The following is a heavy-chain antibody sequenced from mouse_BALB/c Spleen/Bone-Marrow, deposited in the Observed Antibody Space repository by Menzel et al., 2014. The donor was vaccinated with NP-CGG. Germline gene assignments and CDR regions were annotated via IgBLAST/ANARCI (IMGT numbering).Heavy chain of an antibody. CDR3: GRGDY. J-gene: IGHJ2*01. Sequence: LVQPGGSRKLSCAASGFTFSSFAMHWIRQAPEKGLEWVAFISSGSNIIHYADTVKGRFTISRDNPKNTLFLQMTSLRSEDTAMYYCGRGDYWGQGTTLTVSS. V-gene: IGHV5-17*02. CDR2: ISSGSNII. CDR1: GFTFSSFA.